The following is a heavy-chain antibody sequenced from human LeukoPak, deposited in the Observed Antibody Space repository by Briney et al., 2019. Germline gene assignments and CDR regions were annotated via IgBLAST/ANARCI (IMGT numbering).Heavy chain of an antibody. D-gene: IGHD3-10*01. CDR3: GKGAGRYQFDY. CDR2: ISGSGGKT. V-gene: IGHV3-23*01. Sequence: GGSLRLSCAVSGFTFSSYGMSWVRQAPGKGLEWVSAISGSGGKTFYADSVRGRFTVSRDNSKKTLYLQMNSLRAEDTAVYYCGKGAGRYQFDYWGQGTLVTVSS. CDR1: GFTFSSYG. J-gene: IGHJ4*02.